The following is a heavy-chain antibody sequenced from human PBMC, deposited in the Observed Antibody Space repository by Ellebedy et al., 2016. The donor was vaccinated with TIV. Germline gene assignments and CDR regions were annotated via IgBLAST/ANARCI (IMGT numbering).Heavy chain of an antibody. CDR2: ISGSGGST. V-gene: IGHV3-23*01. CDR1: GFTFSSYT. D-gene: IGHD6-13*01. CDR3: AKGITAAVVEGSLFDP. J-gene: IGHJ5*02. Sequence: GESLKISXAASGFTFSSYTMRWVRQAPGKGLEWVSDISGSGGSTYYADSVKGRFTISRDNSKNTLYLQMNSLRAEDTAVYYCAKGITAAVVEGSLFDPWGQGTLVTVSS.